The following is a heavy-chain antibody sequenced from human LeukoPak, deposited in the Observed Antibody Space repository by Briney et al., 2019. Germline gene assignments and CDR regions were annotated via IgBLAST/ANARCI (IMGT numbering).Heavy chain of an antibody. CDR2: IKIKTDGATT. V-gene: IGHV3-15*01. D-gene: IGHD3-22*01. CDR1: LFTLSNAS. CDR3: TTDFTMIVVVDAFDI. J-gene: IGHJ3*02. Sequence: PLGSLRLSCAASLFTLSNASMSWGRQAPRKWLEWVCRIKIKTDGATTDYAASVKGRFTISRDDYKNTLYLQMNSLKTEDTAVSYCTTDFTMIVVVDAFDIWGQGTMVTVSS.